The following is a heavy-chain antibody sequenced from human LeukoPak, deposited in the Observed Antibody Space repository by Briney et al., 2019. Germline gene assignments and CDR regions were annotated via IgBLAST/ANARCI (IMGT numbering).Heavy chain of an antibody. V-gene: IGHV1-18*01. D-gene: IGHD2-21*01. CDR1: GYTFTNYG. CDR2: ISAYNDNT. CDR3: ARDQPGETLAEY. Sequence: ASVKVSCKASGYTFTNYGISWVRQAPGQGLEWMGWISAYNDNTNYVQNLQGRVTMTTDTSTSTAYMGLRSLRSDDTAVYYCARDQPGETLAEYWGQGTLVTVSS. J-gene: IGHJ4*02.